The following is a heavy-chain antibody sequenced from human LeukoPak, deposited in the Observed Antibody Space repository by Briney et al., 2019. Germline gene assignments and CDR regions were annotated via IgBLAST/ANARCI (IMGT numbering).Heavy chain of an antibody. CDR3: ARDFTVTALGYFDY. Sequence: GGSLRLSCAASGFTFNNYGMHWVRQAPGKGLEGVAVISYDGSNKYYADSVKGRFTISRDNAKNSLYLQMNSLRAEDTAVYYCARDFTVTALGYFDYWGQGTLVTVSS. D-gene: IGHD4-17*01. V-gene: IGHV3-30*12. CDR1: GFTFNNYG. CDR2: ISYDGSNK. J-gene: IGHJ4*02.